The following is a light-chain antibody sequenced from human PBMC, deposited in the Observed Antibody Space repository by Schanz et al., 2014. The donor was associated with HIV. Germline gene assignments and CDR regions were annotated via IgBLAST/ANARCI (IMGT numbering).Light chain of an antibody. CDR1: QSVSSN. J-gene: IGKJ1*01. CDR3: QQFNNWPPEGT. CDR2: GAS. Sequence: EIVMTQSPATLSVSPGERATLSCRASQSVSSNLAWYQQKPGQAPRLLIYGASSRATGIPDRFSGSGSGTEFTLTISSLLSEDFAIYYCQQFNNWPPEGTFGQGTKVELK. V-gene: IGKV3D-15*01.